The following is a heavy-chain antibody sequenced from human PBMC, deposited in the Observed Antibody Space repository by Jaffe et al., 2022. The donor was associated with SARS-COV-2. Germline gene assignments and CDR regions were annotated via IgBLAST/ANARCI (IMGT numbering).Heavy chain of an antibody. CDR3: ARLGNSRTGAGYAKWNFDL. Sequence: EEQLAESGGGLIQPGESRRLSCAASGLNVDADYLAWVRQAPGKGLEWLSTSYIGGNSYYADSVKGRFATFRDLGDRTTVYLQMDRLRVDDTAVYYCARLGNSRTGAGYAKWNFDLWGRGTLVTVSS. V-gene: IGHV3-53*01. CDR1: GLNVDADY. J-gene: IGHJ2*01. CDR2: SYIGGNS. D-gene: IGHD3-16*01.